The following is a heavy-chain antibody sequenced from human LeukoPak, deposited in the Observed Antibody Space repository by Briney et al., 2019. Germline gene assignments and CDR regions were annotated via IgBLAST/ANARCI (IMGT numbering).Heavy chain of an antibody. CDR2: INPDSGGT. CDR3: ATRRGYSYGLDY. D-gene: IGHD5-18*01. Sequence: ASVKVSFKASAYTFTVYYMHWVRQAPGQGHEWMGWINPDSGGTNYAQKFQGRVTMTRDTSISTAYMEVSRLRSDDTAVYYCATRRGYSYGLDYWGQGTLVTVSS. J-gene: IGHJ4*02. V-gene: IGHV1-2*02. CDR1: AYTFTVYY.